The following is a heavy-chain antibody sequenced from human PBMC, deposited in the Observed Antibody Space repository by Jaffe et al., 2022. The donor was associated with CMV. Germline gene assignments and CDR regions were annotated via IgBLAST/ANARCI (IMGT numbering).Heavy chain of an antibody. D-gene: IGHD3-22*01. CDR3: AREENYYDSSGYYVFDM. Sequence: EVQLVESGGGLVQPGGSLRLSCAASGFTFSTYWLSWVRQAPGKGLEWVANIKQDGSARYYVDSVKGRFTISRDNAKNSLYLQMNSLRAEDTAVYYCAREENYYDSSGYYVFDMWGQGTMVTVSS. J-gene: IGHJ3*02. CDR1: GFTFSTYW. V-gene: IGHV3-7*01. CDR2: IKQDGSAR.